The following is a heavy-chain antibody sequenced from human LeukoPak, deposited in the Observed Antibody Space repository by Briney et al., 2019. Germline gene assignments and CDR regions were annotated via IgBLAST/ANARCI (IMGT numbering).Heavy chain of an antibody. CDR2: LYIGGNT. Sequence: GGSLRLSCAASGLTVNNNYMNWVRQAPGKGLEWVSALYIGGNTYYADSVRGRFTISRDNSKNTLYLQMNSLRAEDTAIYYCAKGGLPRGYYSSMDVWGQGTTVTVSS. CDR3: AKGGLPRGYYSSMDV. V-gene: IGHV3-53*01. D-gene: IGHD3-22*01. J-gene: IGHJ6*02. CDR1: GLTVNNNY.